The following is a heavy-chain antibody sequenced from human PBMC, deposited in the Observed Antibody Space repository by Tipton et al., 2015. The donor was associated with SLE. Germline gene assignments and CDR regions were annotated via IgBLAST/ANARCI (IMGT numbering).Heavy chain of an antibody. CDR2: ISSSSSTI. CDR1: GFTFSSYS. V-gene: IGHV3-48*01. Sequence: SLRLSCAASGFTFSSYSMNWVRQAPGKGLEWVSYISSSSSTIYYADSVKGRFTISRENAKNSLYLQMNSLRAEDTAVYYCARDRELRFLEWLRYYYGMDVWGKGTTVTVSS. J-gene: IGHJ6*04. CDR3: ARDRELRFLEWLRYYYGMDV. D-gene: IGHD3-3*01.